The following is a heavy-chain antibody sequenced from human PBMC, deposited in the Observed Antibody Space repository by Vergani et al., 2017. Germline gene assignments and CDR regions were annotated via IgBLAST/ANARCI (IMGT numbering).Heavy chain of an antibody. D-gene: IGHD3-9*01. CDR3: ARGPIQLRYFDWPIIPYYYYGMDV. CDR2: MHHSGST. CDR1: DSSISSNYY. V-gene: IGHV4-38-2*02. J-gene: IGHJ6*02. Sequence: QVQLQESGPGLVKPSETLSLTCTVSDSSISSNYYWGWIRQPPGKGLEWIGSMHHSGSTNYNPSLKSRVTISVDTSKNQFSLKLSSVTAADTAVYYCARGPIQLRYFDWPIIPYYYYGMDVWGQGTTVTVSS.